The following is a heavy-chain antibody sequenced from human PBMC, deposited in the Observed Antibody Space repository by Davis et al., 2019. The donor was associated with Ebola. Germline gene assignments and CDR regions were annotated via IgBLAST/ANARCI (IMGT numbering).Heavy chain of an antibody. CDR3: ARAQFPTTSDH. D-gene: IGHD1-1*01. CDR2: INPHNGNT. CDR1: GYTFTNYG. V-gene: IGHV1-18*04. J-gene: IGHJ4*02. Sequence: ASVQVSCKASGYTFTNYGITWARQPPGQGLEWLGWINPHNGNTNYAQNVQGRVIMTSDTATTTAYMEVGSLRSDDTAVYYCARAQFPTTSDHWGQGTLVTVSS.